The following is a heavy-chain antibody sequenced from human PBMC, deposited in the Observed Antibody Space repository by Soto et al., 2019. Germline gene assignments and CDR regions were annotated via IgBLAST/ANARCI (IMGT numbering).Heavy chain of an antibody. CDR2: INSDGSSA. V-gene: IGHV3-74*01. J-gene: IGHJ5*02. Sequence: LRLSCAASGFTFSSYWMHWVRQAPGKGLVWVSRINSDGSSASYADSVKGRFTISRDNSKNTLYLQMNNLRAEDTAVYYCAKDNCISTSCYRLYNWFDPWGQGTLVTVSS. D-gene: IGHD2-2*01. CDR3: AKDNCISTSCYRLYNWFDP. CDR1: GFTFSSYW.